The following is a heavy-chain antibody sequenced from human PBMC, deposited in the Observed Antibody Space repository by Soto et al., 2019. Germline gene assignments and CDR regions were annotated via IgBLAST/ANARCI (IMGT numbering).Heavy chain of an antibody. CDR1: SGPSGSYN. D-gene: IGHD5-12*01. Sequence: QVQLQQSGPRLVKPSETLSLTCTVSSGPSGSYNWGWIRQSPGRGLEWIGYVYNTGGSGYNPSLESRVTISADTSTNTIPLTPPSLTAADTAVYYCVRQGIGYAHGPVDVRCQGTTVTVSS. J-gene: IGHJ6*02. V-gene: IGHV4-59*08. CDR3: VRQGIGYAHGPVDV. CDR2: VYNTGGS.